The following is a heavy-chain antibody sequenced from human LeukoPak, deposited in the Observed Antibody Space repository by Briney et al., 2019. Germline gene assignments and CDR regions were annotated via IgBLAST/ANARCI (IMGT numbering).Heavy chain of an antibody. CDR2: ISGSAYST. Sequence: GGSLRLSCAASRFTFSNFAMSWVRQAPGKGLEWVSTISGSAYSTYYADSVKGRFTISRDNSKNTLYLQMNSLRADDTAVYYCARDDYGPAVYGGQGTLVTVSS. V-gene: IGHV3-23*01. CDR3: ARDDYGPAVY. D-gene: IGHD4-17*01. J-gene: IGHJ4*02. CDR1: RFTFSNFA.